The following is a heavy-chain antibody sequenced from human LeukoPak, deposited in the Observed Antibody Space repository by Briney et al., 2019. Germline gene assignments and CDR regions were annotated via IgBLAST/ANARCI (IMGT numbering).Heavy chain of an antibody. D-gene: IGHD2-2*01. CDR2: ISGSGGST. CDR1: GFTFSNFA. CDR3: AKGRSSTSSYDY. Sequence: GGSLRLSCAASGFTFSNFAMNWVRQAPGKGLEWVSTISGSGGSTYYADSVKGRFTISRDKSKDTVFLQVNSLRAEDTAVYFCAKGRSSTSSYDYWGQGTLVTVSS. V-gene: IGHV3-23*01. J-gene: IGHJ4*02.